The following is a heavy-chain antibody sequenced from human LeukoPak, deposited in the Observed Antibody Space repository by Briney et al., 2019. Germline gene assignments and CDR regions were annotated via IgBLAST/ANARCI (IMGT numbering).Heavy chain of an antibody. Sequence: GGSLRLSCAASGFTFSSYAMSWVRQAPGKGLEWVSAISGSGGSTYYADSVKGRFTISRDNSKNTLYLQMNSLRAEDTAVYYCAKSREVGALSLTLYFDYWGQGTLVTVSS. CDR1: GFTFSSYA. CDR3: AKSREVGALSLTLYFDY. D-gene: IGHD1-26*01. CDR2: ISGSGGST. J-gene: IGHJ4*02. V-gene: IGHV3-23*01.